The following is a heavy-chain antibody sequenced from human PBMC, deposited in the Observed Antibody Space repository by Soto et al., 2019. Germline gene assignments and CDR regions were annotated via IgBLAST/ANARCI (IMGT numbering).Heavy chain of an antibody. CDR2: MTPNSGNT. CDR3: ASGGAAADPYDGMDV. CDR1: GYTFTSYD. Sequence: QVQLVQSGAEVKKPGASVKVSCKASGYTFTSYDINWVRQATGQGLEWMGWMTPNSGNTGYAQKFQGRVTRTGNTTMSTAFPELSSLRCEDTAVYYCASGGAAADPYDGMDVRGQGTTVTVSS. V-gene: IGHV1-8*01. D-gene: IGHD6-13*01. J-gene: IGHJ6*02.